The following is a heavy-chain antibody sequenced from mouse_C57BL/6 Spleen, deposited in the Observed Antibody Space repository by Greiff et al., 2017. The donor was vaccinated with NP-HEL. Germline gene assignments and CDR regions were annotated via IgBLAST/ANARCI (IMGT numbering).Heavy chain of an antibody. CDR1: GYAFTNYL. Sequence: QVQLQQSGAELVRPGPSVKVSCKASGYAFTNYLIEWVKQRPGQGLEWIGVINPGSGGTNYNEKFKGKATLTADKSSSTAYMQLSSLTSEDSAVYFCARGRLFLWYFDVWGTGTTVTVSS. J-gene: IGHJ1*03. CDR3: ARGRLFLWYFDV. CDR2: INPGSGGT. V-gene: IGHV1-54*01.